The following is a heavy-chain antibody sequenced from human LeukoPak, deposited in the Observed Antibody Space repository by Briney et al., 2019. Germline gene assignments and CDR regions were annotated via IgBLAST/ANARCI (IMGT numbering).Heavy chain of an antibody. J-gene: IGHJ4*02. CDR3: TRGGHYSDSSGYYYAFDY. CDR1: GFTVSSSY. Sequence: GGSLRLSCAASGFTVSSSYMSWVRQAPGKGLEWVSIIYSGGTTYYADSVKGRFTISRDNFKNTLYLQMNSLRAEDTAVYYCTRGGHYSDSSGYYYAFDYWGREPWSPSPQ. D-gene: IGHD3-22*01. V-gene: IGHV3-66*01. CDR2: IYSGGTT.